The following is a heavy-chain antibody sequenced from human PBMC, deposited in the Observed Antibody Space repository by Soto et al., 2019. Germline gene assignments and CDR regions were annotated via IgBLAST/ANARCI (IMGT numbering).Heavy chain of an antibody. D-gene: IGHD2-2*01. CDR3: ARESQPRGLYFNYYGVDV. V-gene: IGHV1-3*01. CDR2: ISAGNGNT. Sequence: QVQLVQSGAEVKKPGASVKVSCKTSGYIFTSYTMHWVRQAPGQRREWMGWISAGNGNTQYSQKFQGRVTITWDTSASTAHMELSSRRSEDTAVYYCARESQPRGLYFNYYGVDVWGQGTTVSVSS. J-gene: IGHJ6*02. CDR1: GYIFTSYT.